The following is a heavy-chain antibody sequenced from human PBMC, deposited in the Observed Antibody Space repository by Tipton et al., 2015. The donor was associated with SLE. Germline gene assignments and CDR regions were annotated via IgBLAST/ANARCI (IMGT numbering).Heavy chain of an antibody. Sequence: QSGPEVKKPGASVKVSCKASGYNFTSYDINWVRQATGQGLEWMGWMNPNSGNTGYAQKFQGRVTMTRNTSISTAYMELSSLRSEDTAVYSCARGQGGSSLPSYYSYMDVWGKGTTVTVSS. CDR2: MNPNSGNT. J-gene: IGHJ6*03. CDR3: ARGQGGSSLPSYYSYMDV. D-gene: IGHD2-2*01. CDR1: GYNFTSYD. V-gene: IGHV1-8*01.